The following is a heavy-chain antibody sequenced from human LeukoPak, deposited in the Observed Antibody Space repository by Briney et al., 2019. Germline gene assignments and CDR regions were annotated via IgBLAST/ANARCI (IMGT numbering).Heavy chain of an antibody. CDR1: GFTFSSYA. J-gene: IGHJ4*02. CDR2: ISGSGGST. V-gene: IGHV3-23*01. Sequence: GGSLRLSCAASGFTFSSYAMSWVRQAPGKGLEWVSAISGSGGSTYYADSVKGRFTISRDNSKNTLYLQMSSLRAEDTAVYYCAKGEDYGDYVWYFDYWGQGTLVTVSS. CDR3: AKGEDYGDYVWYFDY. D-gene: IGHD4-17*01.